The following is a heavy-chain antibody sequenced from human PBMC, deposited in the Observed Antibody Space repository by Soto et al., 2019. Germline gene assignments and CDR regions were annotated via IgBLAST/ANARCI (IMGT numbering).Heavy chain of an antibody. J-gene: IGHJ3*02. V-gene: IGHV3-35*01. CDR3: VSPQYYYDSSGYYYQSFPDAFDI. D-gene: IGHD3-22*01. Sequence: GGSLRLACAASGFTFSNSDMNWVHQAPGKGLEWVSGVSLNGSRTHYADSVKGRFIISRDNSRNTLYLQTNSLRAEDTAVYYCVSPQYYYDSSGYYYQSFPDAFDIWGQGTMVTVSS. CDR2: VSLNGSRT. CDR1: GFTFSNSD.